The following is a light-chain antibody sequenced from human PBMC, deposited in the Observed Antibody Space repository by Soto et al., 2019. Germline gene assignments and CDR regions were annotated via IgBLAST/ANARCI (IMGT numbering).Light chain of an antibody. CDR1: QSIGSD. CDR3: LQDYSYPLT. Sequence: AIQMTQSPSSLSASLGDRVTISCRASQSIGSDLGWYQQKPGQVPSLLIYGASSVRSGVPSRFSGSGSGTDFTLTISNLQPEDFAAYYCLQDYSYPLTFGGGTKVEVK. J-gene: IGKJ4*01. V-gene: IGKV1-6*01. CDR2: GAS.